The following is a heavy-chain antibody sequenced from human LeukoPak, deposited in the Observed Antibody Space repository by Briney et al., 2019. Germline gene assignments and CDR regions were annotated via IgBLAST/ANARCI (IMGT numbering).Heavy chain of an antibody. V-gene: IGHV3-30*18. Sequence: GGSLRLSCAASGFTFGAYGMHWVRQAPGKGLEWVAVISYDGTTNKYYADSVKGRFTISRDNSKNTLYLQMNSLRTEDTAVYYCAKDSASLSSHFATYFDYWGQGTLVTVSS. D-gene: IGHD6-13*01. CDR2: ISYDGTTNK. CDR3: AKDSASLSSHFATYFDY. CDR1: GFTFGAYG. J-gene: IGHJ4*02.